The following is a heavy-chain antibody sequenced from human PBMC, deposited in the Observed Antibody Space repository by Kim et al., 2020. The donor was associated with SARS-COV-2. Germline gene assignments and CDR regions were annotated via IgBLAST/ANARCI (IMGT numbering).Heavy chain of an antibody. Sequence: SETLSLTCAVSGGSISSSNWWSWVRQPPGKGLEWIGEIYHSGSTNYNPSLKSRVTISVDKSKNQFSLKLSSVTAADTAVYYCARGVFWSGYYTQVPSFQHWGQGTLVTVSS. CDR3: ARGVFWSGYYTQVPSFQH. D-gene: IGHD3-3*01. CDR1: GGSISSSNW. CDR2: IYHSGST. V-gene: IGHV4-4*02. J-gene: IGHJ1*01.